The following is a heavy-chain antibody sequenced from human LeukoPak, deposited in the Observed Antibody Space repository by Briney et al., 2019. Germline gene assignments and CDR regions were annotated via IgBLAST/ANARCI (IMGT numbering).Heavy chain of an antibody. CDR3: AREGRVNYGDYGYFHYYMDV. Sequence: SETLSLTCTVSGGSVSNYYWGWIRQPAGKGVEWIGRIYSSGSTEYNPSLNSRVTMSVDTSKNQFSLKLRSVTAADTAVYYCAREGRVNYGDYGYFHYYMDVWGKGTTVTISS. J-gene: IGHJ6*03. CDR1: GGSVSNYY. CDR2: IYSSGST. D-gene: IGHD4-17*01. V-gene: IGHV4-4*07.